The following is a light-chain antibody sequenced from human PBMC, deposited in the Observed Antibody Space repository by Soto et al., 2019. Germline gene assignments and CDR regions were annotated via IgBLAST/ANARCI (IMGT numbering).Light chain of an antibody. Sequence: QSVLTQPPAVSAAPGQKVTISCSGSTSNIGNTYVAWYQHLPGAAPKLLIYDNNKRPSGIPDRFSGSQSCTSATRGITGLQTGDEADYYCGTWESSLDAAGFGAVTKVTVL. V-gene: IGLV1-51*01. CDR3: GTWESSLDAAG. J-gene: IGLJ1*01. CDR1: TSNIGNTY. CDR2: DNN.